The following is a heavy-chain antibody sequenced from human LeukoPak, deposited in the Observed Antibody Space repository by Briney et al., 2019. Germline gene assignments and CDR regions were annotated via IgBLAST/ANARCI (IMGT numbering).Heavy chain of an antibody. J-gene: IGHJ4*02. D-gene: IGHD3-22*01. V-gene: IGHV3-23*01. CDR3: AKDPYDSSGYYQNY. CDR1: GFTFSSYA. Sequence: GGSLRLSCAASGFTFSSYAMTWVRQDPGKGLEWVSAISGSGRSTYYADSVKGRFTISRDNSKNTLYLQMNSLRAEDTAVYYCAKDPYDSSGYYQNYWGQGTLVTVSS. CDR2: ISGSGRST.